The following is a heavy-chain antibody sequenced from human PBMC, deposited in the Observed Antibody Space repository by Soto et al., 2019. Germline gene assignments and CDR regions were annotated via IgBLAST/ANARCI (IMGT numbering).Heavy chain of an antibody. D-gene: IGHD3-22*01. CDR1: GDSISSYY. Sequence: QVQLQESGPGLVKPSETLSLTCAVSGDSISSYYCMWIRQPPGKGLESIGYLYYGRSANYNPSLKSRVTVSVGTSTNQCSLTLSSMTAADTAVYYCALRSMAVVPEYWGQGTLVTVSS. CDR2: LYYGRSA. CDR3: ALRSMAVVPEY. V-gene: IGHV4-59*01. J-gene: IGHJ4*02.